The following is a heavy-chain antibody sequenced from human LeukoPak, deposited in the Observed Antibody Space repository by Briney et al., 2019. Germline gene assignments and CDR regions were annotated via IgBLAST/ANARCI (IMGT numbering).Heavy chain of an antibody. CDR1: GFTFSSYW. CDR3: AREDGDHTYYYYGMDV. CDR2: IKRDGSEK. Sequence: GGSLRLSCAASGFTFSSYWMSWVRQAPGKGLECVANIKRDGSEKYYVDSVKGRFTISRDNAKNSLYLQMNSLRAEDTAVYYCAREDGDHTYYYYGMDVWGQGTTVTVSS. J-gene: IGHJ6*02. D-gene: IGHD4-17*01. V-gene: IGHV3-7*03.